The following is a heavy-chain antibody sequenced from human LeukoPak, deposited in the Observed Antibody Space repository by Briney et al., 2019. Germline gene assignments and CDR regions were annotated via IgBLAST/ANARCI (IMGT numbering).Heavy chain of an antibody. J-gene: IGHJ4*02. Sequence: GGSPRLSCAASGFTFSSFGMHWVRQAPAKGLAWVAVIWYDGSNKYYADSVKGRFTISRDNSKNTLYLQMNSLRAEDTAVYYCARDETTGVLHFDYWGQGALVTVSS. CDR1: GFTFSSFG. D-gene: IGHD4-11*01. CDR2: IWYDGSNK. CDR3: ARDETTGVLHFDY. V-gene: IGHV3-33*01.